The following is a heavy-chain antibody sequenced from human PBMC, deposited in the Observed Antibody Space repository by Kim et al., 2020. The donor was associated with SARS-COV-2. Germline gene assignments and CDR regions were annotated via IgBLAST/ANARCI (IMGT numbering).Heavy chain of an antibody. V-gene: IGHV5-51*01. D-gene: IGHD3-10*01. CDR3: ARTSMVRGVIGIHWSDP. CDR2: IYPGDSDT. CDR1: GYSFTSYW. Sequence: GESLKISCKGSGYSFTSYWIGWVRQMPGKGLEWMGIIYPGDSDTRYSPSFQGQVTISADKSISTAYLQWSSLKASDTAMYYCARTSMVRGVIGIHWSDPWGQGSLVTVSS. J-gene: IGHJ5*02.